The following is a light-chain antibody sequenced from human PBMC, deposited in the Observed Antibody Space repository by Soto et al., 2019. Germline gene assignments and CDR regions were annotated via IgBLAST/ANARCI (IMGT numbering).Light chain of an antibody. CDR3: QQYDDRLT. Sequence: DIQMTQSPSTLSASVGERVTITCRASQTISNWLAWYQQKPGKAPKLLIYAASNLESGVPSRFSGSGFGTDFTLTISSLQPEDIATYYCQQYDDRLTFGGGTKVEIK. J-gene: IGKJ4*01. V-gene: IGKV1-5*01. CDR1: QTISNW. CDR2: AAS.